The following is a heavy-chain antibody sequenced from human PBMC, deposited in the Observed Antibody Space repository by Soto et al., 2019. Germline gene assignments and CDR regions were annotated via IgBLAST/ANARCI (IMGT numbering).Heavy chain of an antibody. CDR3: AHRVLRTVFGLVTTTAIYFDF. V-gene: IGHV2-5*02. CDR2: IYWDDDK. Sequence: QITLNESGPTQVKPRQTLTLTCTFSGFSLTTSGVGVGWIRQSPGKAPEWRPLIYWDDDKRYSPSLKSRLTLTKDTSKNQVVLTMADLDPADTATYYCAHRVLRTVFGLVTTTAIYFDFWGQGTPVAVSS. D-gene: IGHD3-3*01. J-gene: IGHJ4*02. CDR1: GFSLTTSGVG.